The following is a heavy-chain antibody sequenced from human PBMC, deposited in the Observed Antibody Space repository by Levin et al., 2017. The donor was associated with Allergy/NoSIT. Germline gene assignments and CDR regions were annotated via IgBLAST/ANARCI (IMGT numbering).Heavy chain of an antibody. J-gene: IGHJ5*02. CDR1: GFTFSSYS. CDR3: ARDIAPAGNNWFDP. D-gene: IGHD6-13*01. V-gene: IGHV3-21*01. Sequence: GGSLRLSCAASGFTFSSYSMNWVRQTPGKGLEWVSSISSSSSYIYYADSLKGRFTISRDNAKNSLYLQMNSLRAEDTAIYYCARDIAPAGNNWFDPWGQGTLVTVSS. CDR2: ISSSSSYI.